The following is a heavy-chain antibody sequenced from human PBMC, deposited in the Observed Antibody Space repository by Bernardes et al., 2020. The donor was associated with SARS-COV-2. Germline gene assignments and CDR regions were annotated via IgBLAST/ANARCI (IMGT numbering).Heavy chain of an antibody. J-gene: IGHJ4*02. Sequence: GGSLRLSCTASGFTFTKYDMSWVRHAPGKGLEWVSGISGSGNTTYYADSVKGRFTISRDNSKNTLFPQMDSLRPEDTAVYYCAKDDDRALFGAPGFDSCGQGTLVTVSS. CDR1: GFTFTKYD. CDR2: ISGSGNTT. D-gene: IGHD3-3*01. CDR3: AKDDDRALFGAPGFDS. V-gene: IGHV3-23*01.